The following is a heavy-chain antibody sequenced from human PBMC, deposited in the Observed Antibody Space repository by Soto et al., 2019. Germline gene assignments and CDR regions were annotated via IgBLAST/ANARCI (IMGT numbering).Heavy chain of an antibody. CDR2: IYYSGST. Sequence: QVQLQESGPGLVKPSQTLSLTCTVSGGSISSGGYYWSWIRQHPGKGLEWIGYIYYSGSTYYNPSLKRRVTISVDTYKNQFSLKLSSVTAADTAVYYCARVSRIAAAGAVWYFDLWGRGTLVTVSS. V-gene: IGHV4-31*03. J-gene: IGHJ2*01. CDR1: GGSISSGGYY. CDR3: ARVSRIAAAGAVWYFDL. D-gene: IGHD6-13*01.